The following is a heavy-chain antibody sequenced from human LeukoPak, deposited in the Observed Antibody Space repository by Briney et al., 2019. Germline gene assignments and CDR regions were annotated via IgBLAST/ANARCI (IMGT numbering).Heavy chain of an antibody. J-gene: IGHJ4*02. CDR3: ATVSPHYDILTGYYRPFDY. CDR2: FDPEDGET. CDR1: GYTLTELS. V-gene: IGHV1-24*01. Sequence: PWASVKVSCKVSGYTLTELSMHWVRQAPGKGLEWMGGFDPEDGETIYAQKFQGRVTMTEDTSTDTAYMELSSLRSEDTAVYYCATVSPHYDILTGYYRPFDYWGQGTLVTVSS. D-gene: IGHD3-9*01.